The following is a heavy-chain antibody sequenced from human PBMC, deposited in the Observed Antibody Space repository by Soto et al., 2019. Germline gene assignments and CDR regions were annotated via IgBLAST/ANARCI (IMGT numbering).Heavy chain of an antibody. V-gene: IGHV4-59*01. CDR1: GGSISSYY. CDR3: ARVWYYYGSGSYYYPDYYYGMDV. J-gene: IGHJ6*02. Sequence: PSETLSLTCTVSGGSISSYYWSWIRQPPGKGLEWIGYIYYSGSTNYNPSLKSRVTISVDTSKNQFSLKLSSVTAADTAVYYCARVWYYYGSGSYYYPDYYYGMDVWGQGTTVT. D-gene: IGHD3-10*01. CDR2: IYYSGST.